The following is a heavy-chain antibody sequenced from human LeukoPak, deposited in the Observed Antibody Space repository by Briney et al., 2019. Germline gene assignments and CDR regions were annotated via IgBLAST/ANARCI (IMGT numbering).Heavy chain of an antibody. J-gene: IGHJ6*03. CDR1: GYTFIDYF. CDR2: INPNSGGT. V-gene: IGHV1-2*06. CDR3: AREGYYYYYMDV. Sequence: ASVKVSCKTSGYTFIDYFIHWVRQAPGQGLEWMGRINPNSGGTNYAQKFQGRVTMTRDTSISTAYMELSRLRSDDTAVYYCAREGYYYYYMDVWGKGTTVTVSS.